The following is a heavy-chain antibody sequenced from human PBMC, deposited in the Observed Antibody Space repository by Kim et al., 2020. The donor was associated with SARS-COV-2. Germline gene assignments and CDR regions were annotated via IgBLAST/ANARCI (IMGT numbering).Heavy chain of an antibody. D-gene: IGHD1-26*01. CDR3: AGGTVTLTYPLKGNSYYHVMDV. Sequence: SVKVSCKASGGTFNKYAINWVRQAPGQGLEWMGRIIPVLGLADYAQKFQGRVTITADTSTSTAYVELSSLNYEDTAVYYCAGGTVTLTYPLKGNSYYHVMDVWGQGTTVTVSS. CDR2: IIPVLGLA. V-gene: IGHV1-69*04. J-gene: IGHJ6*02. CDR1: GGTFNKYA.